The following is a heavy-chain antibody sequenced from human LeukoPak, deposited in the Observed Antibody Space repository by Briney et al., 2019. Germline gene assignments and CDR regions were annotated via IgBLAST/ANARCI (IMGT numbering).Heavy chain of an antibody. CDR1: GFTFSDYY. J-gene: IGHJ5*02. CDR2: ISGSGSDI. Sequence: GGSLRLSCATSGFTFSDYYMSWIRQAPGKGLEWLSYISGSGSDINYADSVKGRFTVSRDNAKNTLYLQMNRLRAEDTAVYYCTRGPPRMQWFDPWGQGTLVTVSS. V-gene: IGHV3-11*04. CDR3: TRGPPRMQWFDP.